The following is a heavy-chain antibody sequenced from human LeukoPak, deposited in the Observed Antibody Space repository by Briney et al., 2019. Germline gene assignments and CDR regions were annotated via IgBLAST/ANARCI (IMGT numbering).Heavy chain of an antibody. V-gene: IGHV1-46*01. J-gene: IGHJ1*01. CDR1: GYTFTSYG. D-gene: IGHD5-24*01. CDR2: INPSGGST. Sequence: ASVKVSCKASGYTFTSYGISWVRQAPGQGLEWMGIINPSGGSTSYAQKFQGRVTMTRDMSTSTVYMELSSLRSEDTAVYYCARGRPTEYFQHWGQGTLVTVSS. CDR3: ARGRPTEYFQH.